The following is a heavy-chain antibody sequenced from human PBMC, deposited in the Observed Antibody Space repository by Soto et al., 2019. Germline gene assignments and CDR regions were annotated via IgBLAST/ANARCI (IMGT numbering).Heavy chain of an antibody. CDR3: VAEPQGGEFDP. CDR1: GFTLSNSA. V-gene: IGHV1-58*01. Sequence: GASVKVSCKASGFTLSNSAVQWVRQPRGQRLEWIGWIVVGSGSTRYAQKFQERVSITRDMSTNVAYLELSSLRSEDTAVYYCVAEPQGGEFDPWGQGTLVTVSS. J-gene: IGHJ5*02. CDR2: IVVGSGST. D-gene: IGHD3-16*01.